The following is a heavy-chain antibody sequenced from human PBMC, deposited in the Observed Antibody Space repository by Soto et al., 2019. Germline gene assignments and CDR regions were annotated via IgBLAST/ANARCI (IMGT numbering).Heavy chain of an antibody. V-gene: IGHV4-31*03. Sequence: SETLSLTCTVSGGSISSSSYYWGWIRQPPGKGLEWIGYIYYSGSTYYNPSLKSRVTISVDTSQNQFSLKLSSVTAADTAVYFCARYGSGSYYPTTFDYWGQGTLVT. J-gene: IGHJ4*02. CDR3: ARYGSGSYYPTTFDY. CDR1: GGSISSSSYY. CDR2: IYYSGST. D-gene: IGHD3-10*01.